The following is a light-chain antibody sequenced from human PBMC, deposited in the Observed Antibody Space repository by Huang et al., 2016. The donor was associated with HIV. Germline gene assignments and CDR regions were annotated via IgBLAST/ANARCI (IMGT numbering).Light chain of an antibody. V-gene: IGKV3-11*01. J-gene: IGKJ2*01. Sequence: IVLTQSPATLSLSPGERATLSCRASQSVSSYLAWYQQKPGQAPRLLIYDAASRATGIPARFSGSGSGKDFTLTISSLEPEDFAVYYCQQRSNQYRYTFGQGTKLEIK. CDR1: QSVSSY. CDR2: DAA. CDR3: QQRSNQYRYT.